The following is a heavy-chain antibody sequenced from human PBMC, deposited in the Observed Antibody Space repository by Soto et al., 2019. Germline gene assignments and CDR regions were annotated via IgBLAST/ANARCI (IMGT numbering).Heavy chain of an antibody. CDR2: IYYSGST. D-gene: IGHD6-13*01. CDR3: ARQIRSWYYFDY. V-gene: IGHV4-39*01. J-gene: IGHJ4*02. Sequence: QLQLQESGPGLVKPSETLSLTCTVSGGSISSSSYYWGWIRQPPGKGLEWIGSIYYSGSTYYNPSLKSRVTISVDTSKNQFSLKLSSVTAADTAVYYCARQIRSWYYFDYWGQGTLVTVSS. CDR1: GGSISSSSYY.